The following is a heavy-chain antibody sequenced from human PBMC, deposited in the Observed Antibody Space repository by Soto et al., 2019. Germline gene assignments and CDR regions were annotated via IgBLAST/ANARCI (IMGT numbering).Heavy chain of an antibody. V-gene: IGHV3-30*18. CDR2: ISPDGTKK. Sequence: WGSLRLSCAASGFTFSSYGMHWVRQAPGRGPEWVAVISPDGTKKYYADSVKGRFTISRGDSKNTLYLQMNSLRAEDTAVYYCAKPRVAGVLSYNSYYFDYWGQGTLVTVSS. CDR3: AKPRVAGVLSYNSYYFDY. CDR1: GFTFSSYG. D-gene: IGHD6-19*01. J-gene: IGHJ4*02.